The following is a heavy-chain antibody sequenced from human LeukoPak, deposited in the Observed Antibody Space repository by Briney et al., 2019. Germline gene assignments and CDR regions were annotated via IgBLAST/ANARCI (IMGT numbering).Heavy chain of an antibody. J-gene: IGHJ6*02. CDR3: ARFIDYYYGMDV. CDR2: IYYSGST. CDR1: GGSISSYY. V-gene: IGHV4-59*01. Sequence: PSETLSLTCTVSGGSISSYYWSWIRQPPGKGLEWIGYIYYSGSTNYNPSLKSRVTISVDTSKNQFSLKLSSVTAADTAVYYCARFIDYYYGMDVWGQGTTVTVSS. D-gene: IGHD2-15*01.